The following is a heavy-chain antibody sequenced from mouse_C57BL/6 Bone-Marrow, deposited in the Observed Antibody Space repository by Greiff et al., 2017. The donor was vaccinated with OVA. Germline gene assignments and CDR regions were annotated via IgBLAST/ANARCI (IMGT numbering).Heavy chain of an antibody. Sequence: EVQLQQSGPELVKPGASVKISCKASGYTFTDYYMNWVKQSHGKSLEWIGDINPNNGGTSYNQKFKGKATLTVDKSSSTAYMELRSLTSEDSAVYYCARGVYYYPVAGDYWGQGTTLTVSS. J-gene: IGHJ2*01. CDR1: GYTFTDYY. D-gene: IGHD1-1*01. V-gene: IGHV1-26*01. CDR2: INPNNGGT. CDR3: ARGVYYYPVAGDY.